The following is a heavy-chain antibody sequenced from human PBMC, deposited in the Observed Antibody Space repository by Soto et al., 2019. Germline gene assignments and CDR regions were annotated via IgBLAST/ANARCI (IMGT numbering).Heavy chain of an antibody. CDR3: ARYRRGTGWYYLDY. J-gene: IGHJ4*02. V-gene: IGHV4-59*01. CDR1: GASTSGNY. Sequence: SETLSLTCTVSGASTSGNYWSWIRQPPGKGLEWIGYIYDSGSTNYSPSLQSRVTMSVDRSKNQFSLALTSVTAADTSLYFCARYRRGTGWYYLDYWGQGILVTVSS. D-gene: IGHD6-19*01. CDR2: IYDSGST.